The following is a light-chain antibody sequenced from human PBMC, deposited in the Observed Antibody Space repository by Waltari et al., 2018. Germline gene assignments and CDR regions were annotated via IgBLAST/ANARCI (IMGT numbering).Light chain of an antibody. Sequence: QSVLTQPPSVSGAPGQRVTISCTGSSSNIGAGYGVHWYQQLPGTAPKLLINGNTNRPLGVSGRFSASKSGTAASLAITGLQAEDEADYYCRSYDTSLLYVFGTGTKVTVL. CDR2: GNT. J-gene: IGLJ1*01. V-gene: IGLV1-40*01. CDR1: SSNIGAGYG. CDR3: RSYDTSLLYV.